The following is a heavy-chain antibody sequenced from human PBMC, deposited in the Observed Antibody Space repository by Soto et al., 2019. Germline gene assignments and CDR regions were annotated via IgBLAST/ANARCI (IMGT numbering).Heavy chain of an antibody. Sequence: ASVKVSCKASGYTFTSYAMHWVRQAPGQRLEWMGWINAGNGNTKYSQKFQGRVTITRDTSASTAHMELSSLRSEDTAVYYCARWIRLLRAMDVWGQGTTVTVSS. CDR2: INAGNGNT. J-gene: IGHJ6*02. CDR3: ARWIRLLRAMDV. CDR1: GYTFTSYA. D-gene: IGHD3-22*01. V-gene: IGHV1-3*01.